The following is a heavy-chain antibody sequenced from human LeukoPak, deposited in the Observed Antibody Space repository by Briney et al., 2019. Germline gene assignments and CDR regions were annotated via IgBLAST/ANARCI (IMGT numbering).Heavy chain of an antibody. CDR2: IYSGGST. J-gene: IGHJ4*02. V-gene: IGHV3-NL1*01. CDR3: AKGSRSSGHYSDY. CDR1: GFTFSNYG. D-gene: IGHD3-22*01. Sequence: PGGSLRLSCAASGFTFSNYGMHWVRQAPGKGLEWVSVIYSGGSTYYADSVKGRFTISRDNSKNTLYLQMNSLRAEDTAVYYCAKGSRSSGHYSDYWGQGTLVTVSS.